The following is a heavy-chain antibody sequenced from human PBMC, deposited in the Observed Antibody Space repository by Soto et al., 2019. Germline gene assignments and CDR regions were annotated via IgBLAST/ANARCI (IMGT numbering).Heavy chain of an antibody. J-gene: IGHJ4*02. CDR2: ISGSGGST. CDR3: AKDRSQQWREYYFDY. CDR1: GFTFSSYA. Sequence: GGSLRLSCAASGFTFSSYAMSWVRQAPGKGLEWVSAISGSGGSTYYADSVKGRFTISRDNSKNTLYLQMNSLRAEDTAVYYCAKDRSQQWREYYFDYWGQGTLVTVSS. V-gene: IGHV3-23*01. D-gene: IGHD6-19*01.